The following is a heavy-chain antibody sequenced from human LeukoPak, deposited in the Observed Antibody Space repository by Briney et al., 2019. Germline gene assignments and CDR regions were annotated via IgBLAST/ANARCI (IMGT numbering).Heavy chain of an antibody. V-gene: IGHV4-4*07. J-gene: IGHJ4*02. CDR3: ARDTEYCSSTSCYIVYFDY. Sequence: PSETLSLTCTVSGGSISSYYWSWIRQPAGKGLEWIGRIYTSGSTNYNPSLKSRVTMSVDTSKNQFSLKLSSVTAADTAVYYCARDTEYCSSTSCYIVYFDYWGQGTLVTVSP. CDR1: GGSISSYY. D-gene: IGHD2-2*02. CDR2: IYTSGST.